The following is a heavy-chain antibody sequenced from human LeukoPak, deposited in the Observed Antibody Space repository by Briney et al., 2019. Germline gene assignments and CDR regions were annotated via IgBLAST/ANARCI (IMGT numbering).Heavy chain of an antibody. Sequence: GASLNVSCKATGYTFTSYGISWVRQAPGQGLEWVGWISSNSDNTNYAQKFQGRVTMTTDTSTSTAYMELRSLRSDDTAVYYCARDWGSIKVITDYWGQGTLVTVSS. CDR2: ISSNSDNT. D-gene: IGHD3-16*01. CDR3: ARDWGSIKVITDY. J-gene: IGHJ4*02. V-gene: IGHV1-18*01. CDR1: GYTFTSYG.